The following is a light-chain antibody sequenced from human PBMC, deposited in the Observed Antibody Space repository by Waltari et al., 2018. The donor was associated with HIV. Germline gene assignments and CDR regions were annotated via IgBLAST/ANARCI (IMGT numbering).Light chain of an antibody. CDR1: QSISSF. CDR3: QQSFISPFT. CDR2: AAS. Sequence: DIQVTQSPSSLSASVGDRVTITCRASQSISSFLNWYQQKPWKAPKLLIYAASSLQSGVPSRFTVSGSGTDFTLTISSLQPEDFATYYCQQSFISPFTFGGGTKVEIK. V-gene: IGKV1-39*01. J-gene: IGKJ4*01.